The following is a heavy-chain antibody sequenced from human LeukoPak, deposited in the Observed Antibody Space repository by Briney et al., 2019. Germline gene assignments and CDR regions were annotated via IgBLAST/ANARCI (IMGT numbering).Heavy chain of an antibody. V-gene: IGHV3-33*01. Sequence: GGSLRLSCAASGVTYSNYGMHWVRQAPGKGLEWVAVIWYDGSNKYYADAVKGRFTISRDISRNTLYLQMNSLRSEDTAVYYCARAGSSSELDLWGQGTLVTVSS. CDR1: GVTYSNYG. CDR2: IWYDGSNK. CDR3: ARAGSSSELDL. D-gene: IGHD6-6*01. J-gene: IGHJ5*02.